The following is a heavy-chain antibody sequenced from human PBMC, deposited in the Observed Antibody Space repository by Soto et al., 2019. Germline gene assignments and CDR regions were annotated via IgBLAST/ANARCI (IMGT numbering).Heavy chain of an antibody. CDR2: IYYSGST. CDR3: ASAGDYYGSESYYRFDY. CDR1: GGSISSYY. D-gene: IGHD3-10*01. V-gene: IGHV4-59*01. J-gene: IGHJ4*02. Sequence: SETLSLTCTVSGGSISSYYWSWIRQPPGKGLEWTGYIYYSGSTNYNPSLKSRVTISVDTSKNQFSLELSSVTAADTAVYYCASAGDYYGSESYYRFDYWGQGTLVTVSS.